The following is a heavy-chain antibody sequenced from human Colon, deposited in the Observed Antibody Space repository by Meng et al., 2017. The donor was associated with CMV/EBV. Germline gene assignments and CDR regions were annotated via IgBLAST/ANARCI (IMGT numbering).Heavy chain of an antibody. CDR1: GITLSNYK. CDR2: ISYDGTKT. V-gene: IGHV3-30*03. D-gene: IGHD1-26*01. Sequence: SGITLSNYKMHLVRQAPGKGLEWVAVISYDGTKTYHGDSVKGRFTISRDNSKNSLYLQMDHLRPADTGVYYCVRAGYGGFIKDAFDLWGQGALVTVSS. CDR3: VRAGYGGFIKDAFDL. J-gene: IGHJ4*02.